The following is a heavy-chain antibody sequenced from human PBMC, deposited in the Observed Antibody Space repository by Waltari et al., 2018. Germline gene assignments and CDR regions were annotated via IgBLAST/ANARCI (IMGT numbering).Heavy chain of an antibody. J-gene: IGHJ6*02. CDR3: ARDYCDRTNCHGMDV. CDR2: ISYNARNI. V-gene: IGHV3-30*04. D-gene: IGHD3-22*01. CDR1: EFTFSSYA. Sequence: QVQLVESGGGVVQPGRSLRLSCEASEFTFSSYAMHWVRQAPGKGLEWVAVISYNARNIYYGDSVKGRFTISRDNSKKTLYLQMNSLRAEDTAVYYCARDYCDRTNCHGMDVWGQGTTVTVSS.